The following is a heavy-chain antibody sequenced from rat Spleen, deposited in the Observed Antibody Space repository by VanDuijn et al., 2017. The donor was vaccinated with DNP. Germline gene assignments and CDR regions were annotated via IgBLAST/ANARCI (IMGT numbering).Heavy chain of an antibody. J-gene: IGHJ3*01. D-gene: IGHD1-1*01. V-gene: IGHV2-6*01. Sequence: QVQLKESGPGLVQPSQTLSLACTVSGFSLTNHHVHWVRQPPGKGLEWIAAVSSGGSTYYNSGLKSRLSISRDTSKSQVFLNINSLQTEDTASYFCTRVYYSAEDWFAYWGQGTLVTVSS. CDR3: TRVYYSAEDWFAY. CDR2: VSSGGST. CDR1: GFSLTNHH.